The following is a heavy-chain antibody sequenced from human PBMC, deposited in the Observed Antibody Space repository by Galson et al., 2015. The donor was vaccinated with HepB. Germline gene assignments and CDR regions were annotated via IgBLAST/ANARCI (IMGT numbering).Heavy chain of an antibody. CDR2: IIPIFGTA. V-gene: IGHV1-69*13. J-gene: IGHJ4*02. D-gene: IGHD2-2*03. CDR1: GGTFISYA. CDR3: ARDHGYCSSTSCPLNFDY. Sequence: SVKVSCKASGGTFISYAISWVRQAPGQGLEWMGGIIPIFGTANYSQKFQGRVTITADESTSTAYMELSSLRSEDTAVYYCARDHGYCSSTSCPLNFDYWGQGTLVTVSP.